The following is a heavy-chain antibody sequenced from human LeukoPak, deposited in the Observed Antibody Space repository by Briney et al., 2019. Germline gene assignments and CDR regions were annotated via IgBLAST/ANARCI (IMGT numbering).Heavy chain of an antibody. CDR1: GGSISSYY. CDR2: ISTSGST. CDR3: ARVSHYYDSSGYYYVRAFDI. Sequence: PSETLSLTCTVSGGSISSYYWSWIRQPAGKGLEWIGRISTSGSTNYNPSLKSRVTMSVDTSNNQFSLKLSSVTAADTAVYYCARVSHYYDSSGYYYVRAFDIWGQGTMVTVSS. J-gene: IGHJ3*02. V-gene: IGHV4-4*07. D-gene: IGHD3-22*01.